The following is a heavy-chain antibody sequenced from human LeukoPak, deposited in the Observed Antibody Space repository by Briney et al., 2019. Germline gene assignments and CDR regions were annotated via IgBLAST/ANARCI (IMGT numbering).Heavy chain of an antibody. Sequence: GGSLRLSCAASGFTFSSYWMSWVCQAPGKGLEWVANIKQDGSEKYYVDSVKGRFTISRDNAKNSLYLQMNSLRAEDTAVYYCAREAAAASWYFDYWGQGTLVTVSS. D-gene: IGHD6-13*01. CDR2: IKQDGSEK. CDR1: GFTFSSYW. V-gene: IGHV3-7*01. CDR3: AREAAAASWYFDY. J-gene: IGHJ4*02.